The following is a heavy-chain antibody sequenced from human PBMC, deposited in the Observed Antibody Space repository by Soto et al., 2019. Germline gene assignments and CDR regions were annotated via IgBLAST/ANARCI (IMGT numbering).Heavy chain of an antibody. CDR2: ISGSGGST. V-gene: IGHV3-23*01. D-gene: IGHD3-3*01. CDR1: GFTFSSYA. J-gene: IGHJ5*02. Sequence: PGGSLRLSCAASGFTFSSYAMSWVRQAPGKGLEWVSAISGSGGSTYYADSVKGRFTISRDNSKNTLYLQMNSLRAEDTAVYYCAKDGPNSRFTIRRYHWFDPWGQGTLVTVSS. CDR3: AKDGPNSRFTIRRYHWFDP.